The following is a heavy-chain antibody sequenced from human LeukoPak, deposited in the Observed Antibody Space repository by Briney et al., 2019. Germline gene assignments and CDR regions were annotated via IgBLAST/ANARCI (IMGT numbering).Heavy chain of an antibody. D-gene: IGHD6-6*01. J-gene: IGHJ4*02. Sequence: PETLSLTCAVSGYSISSGYYWGWIRQPPGKGLEWIGSIYHSGSTYYNPSLKSRVTISVDTSKNQFSLKLSSVTAADTAVYYCARHSEQLVLLDYWGQGTLVTVSS. CDR1: GYSISSGYY. V-gene: IGHV4-38-2*01. CDR2: IYHSGST. CDR3: ARHSEQLVLLDY.